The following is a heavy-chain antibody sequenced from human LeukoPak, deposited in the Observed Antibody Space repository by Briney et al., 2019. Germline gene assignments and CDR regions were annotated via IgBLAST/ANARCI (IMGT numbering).Heavy chain of an antibody. Sequence: GGSLRLSCAASGFTFSSYAMHWVRQAPGKGLEWVAVISYDGSNKYYADSVKGRFTISRDDSKNTLYLQMNSLRAEDTAVYYCARGSSELWFGDYWGQGTLVTVSS. CDR1: GFTFSSYA. D-gene: IGHD3-10*01. CDR3: ARGSSELWFGDY. CDR2: ISYDGSNK. J-gene: IGHJ4*02. V-gene: IGHV3-30-3*01.